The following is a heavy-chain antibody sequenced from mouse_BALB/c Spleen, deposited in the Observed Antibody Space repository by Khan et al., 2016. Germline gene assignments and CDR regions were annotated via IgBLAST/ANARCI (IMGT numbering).Heavy chain of an antibody. CDR3: ARGGNYVAY. CDR2: INTYTGEP. J-gene: IGHJ3*01. V-gene: IGHV9-3-1*01. CDR1: GYTFTNYG. D-gene: IGHD2-1*01. Sequence: QIQLVQSGPELKKPGETVKISCKASGYTFTNYGMNWVKQAPGKGLKWMGWINTYTGEPTYADDFKGRFAFSLETSASTVYLQINNLKNEDTATXFCARGGNYVAYWGQGTLATVSA.